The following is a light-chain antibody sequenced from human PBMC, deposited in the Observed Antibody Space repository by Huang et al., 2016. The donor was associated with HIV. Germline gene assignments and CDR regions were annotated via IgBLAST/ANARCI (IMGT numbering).Light chain of an antibody. J-gene: IGKJ4*01. CDR2: AAS. CDR1: QTISTF. V-gene: IGKV1-39*01. CDR3: QQTSSVPLT. Sequence: DIQMTQSLSSLSASVGDRISITCRASQTISTFLNLYQQKPGKAPKLLIYAASNLQSGVSSRFSGTGSGTLFTLTVTGLLPDDFATYFCQQTSSVPLTFGGGTKVEMK.